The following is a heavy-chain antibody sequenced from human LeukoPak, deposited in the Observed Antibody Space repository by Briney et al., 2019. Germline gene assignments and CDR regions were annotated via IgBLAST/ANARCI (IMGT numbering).Heavy chain of an antibody. V-gene: IGHV4-59*01. CDR2: ISYSGST. D-gene: IGHD3-16*01. CDR3: ARASYAGLLD. J-gene: IGHJ4*02. Sequence: SETLSLTCTVSGGSISRYYWSWIRQPPGKGLGWIGYISYSGSTNYNPSLKSRVTISLDTSKNQSSLKLSSVTAADTAVYYCARASYAGLLDWGQGTLVTVSS. CDR1: GGSISRYY.